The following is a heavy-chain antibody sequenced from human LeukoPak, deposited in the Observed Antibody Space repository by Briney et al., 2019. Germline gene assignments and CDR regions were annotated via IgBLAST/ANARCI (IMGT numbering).Heavy chain of an antibody. J-gene: IGHJ5*02. Sequence: PSETLSLTCTVSGGSISSYYWSWIRQPPGKGLEWIGYIYYSGSTNYNPSLKSRVTISVDTSKNQFSLKLSSVTAADTAVYYCARGASVRITIFGVVIMSFDPWGQGTLVTVSS. V-gene: IGHV4-59*08. D-gene: IGHD3-3*01. CDR1: GGSISSYY. CDR3: ARGASVRITIFGVVIMSFDP. CDR2: IYYSGST.